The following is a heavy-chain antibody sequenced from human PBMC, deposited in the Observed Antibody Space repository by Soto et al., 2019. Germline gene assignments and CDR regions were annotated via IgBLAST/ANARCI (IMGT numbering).Heavy chain of an antibody. J-gene: IGHJ6*02. Sequence: PSETLSLTCDVYGGSFSGYIWTWIRQTPGKGLQWIGQINHSGSANYNPSLKSRVTISVHTSNSQFSLKLSSVTAADTAVYYCARGGGRRDYYGSVRNYYYGMDVWGQGTTVTVSS. D-gene: IGHD3-10*01. CDR3: ARGGGRRDYYGSVRNYYYGMDV. CDR1: GGSFSGYI. V-gene: IGHV4-34*01. CDR2: INHSGSA.